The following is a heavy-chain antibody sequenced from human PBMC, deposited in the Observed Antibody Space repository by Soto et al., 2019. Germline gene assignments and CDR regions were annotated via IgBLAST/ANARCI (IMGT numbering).Heavy chain of an antibody. V-gene: IGHV4-31*03. CDR1: GGSVSSGGYY. CDR3: ARDGRVNCISTSCPYNWFDP. J-gene: IGHJ5*02. CDR2: IYYSGST. Sequence: SETLSLTCTVSGGSVSSGGYYWSWIRQHPGKGLEWIGYIYYSGSTYYNPSLKSRVTISVDTSKNQFSLKLSSVTAADTAVYYCARDGRVNCISTSCPYNWFDPWGQGTLVTVSS. D-gene: IGHD2-2*01.